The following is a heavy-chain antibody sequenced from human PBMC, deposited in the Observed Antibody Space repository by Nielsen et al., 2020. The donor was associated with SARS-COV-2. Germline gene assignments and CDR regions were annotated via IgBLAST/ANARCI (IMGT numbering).Heavy chain of an antibody. Sequence: GESLKISCAASGFTFSNFAMNWVRQAPGKGLEWVAMIWRGGNYKFYPDSVRGRFTISRDDSKNLVSLQMESLRVEDTALYYCTRDPPDSGWALDYWGQGIPVTVSS. CDR2: IWRGGNYK. V-gene: IGHV3-33*04. CDR3: TRDPPDSGWALDY. J-gene: IGHJ4*02. D-gene: IGHD6-19*01. CDR1: GFTFSNFA.